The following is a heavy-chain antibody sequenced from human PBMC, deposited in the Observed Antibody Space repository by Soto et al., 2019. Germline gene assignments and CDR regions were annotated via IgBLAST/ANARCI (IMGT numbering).Heavy chain of an antibody. V-gene: IGHV3-33*01. CDR1: GFTFSSYG. Sequence: SGGSLRLSCAASGFTFSSYGMHWVRQAPGKGLEWVAVIWYDGSNKYYADSVKGRFTISRDNSKNTLYLQMNSLRAEDTAVYYCARGRSSEGPYYYYGMDVWGQGTTVTVSS. CDR3: ARGRSSEGPYYYYGMDV. CDR2: IWYDGSNK. J-gene: IGHJ6*02. D-gene: IGHD6-13*01.